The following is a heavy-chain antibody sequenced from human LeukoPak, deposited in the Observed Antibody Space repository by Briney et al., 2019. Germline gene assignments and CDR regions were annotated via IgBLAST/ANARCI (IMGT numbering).Heavy chain of an antibody. Sequence: GGSLRLSCSASGFTFSSYAMHWARQAPGKGLEYASAISSNGGSTYYADSVKGRFTISRDNSKNTLYLQMSSLRAEDTAVYYCVKGGYGDLYYFDYWGQGTLVTVSS. CDR1: GFTFSSYA. V-gene: IGHV3-64D*06. CDR2: ISSNGGST. J-gene: IGHJ4*02. D-gene: IGHD4-17*01. CDR3: VKGGYGDLYYFDY.